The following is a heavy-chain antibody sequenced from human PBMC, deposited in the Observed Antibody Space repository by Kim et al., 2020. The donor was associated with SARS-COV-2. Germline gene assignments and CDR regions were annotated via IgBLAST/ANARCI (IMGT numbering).Heavy chain of an antibody. Sequence: GGSLRLSCAASGFTFSSYAMSWVRQAPGKGLEWVSAISGSGGSTYYADSVKGRFTISRDNSKNTLYLQMNSLRAEDTAVYYCANTHVLRYFDWLLSPYYFDYWGQGTLVTVSS. CDR2: ISGSGGST. D-gene: IGHD3-9*01. CDR1: GFTFSSYA. J-gene: IGHJ4*02. V-gene: IGHV3-23*01. CDR3: ANTHVLRYFDWLLSPYYFDY.